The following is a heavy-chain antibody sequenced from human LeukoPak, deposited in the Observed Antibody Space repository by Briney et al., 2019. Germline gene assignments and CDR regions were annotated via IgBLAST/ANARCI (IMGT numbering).Heavy chain of an antibody. D-gene: IGHD3-22*01. CDR3: ARDRHRYSYDSSGYPPY. J-gene: IGHJ4*02. Sequence: GGSLRLSCAASGFTFSSYSMIWVRQAPGKGLEWVSYISSSSSTIYSADSVKGRFTISRDNAKNSLYLQMNSLRAEDTAVYYCARDRHRYSYDSSGYPPYWGQGTLVTVSS. CDR2: ISSSSSTI. CDR1: GFTFSSYS. V-gene: IGHV3-48*01.